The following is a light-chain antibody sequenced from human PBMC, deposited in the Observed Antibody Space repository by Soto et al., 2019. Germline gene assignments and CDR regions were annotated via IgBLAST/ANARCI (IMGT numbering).Light chain of an antibody. CDR3: QQYSKWPPLT. Sequence: EIVMTQSPGTLSVSAGERATLSCRASQSVSSNLAWYQQKPGQAPRLLIYGASTRATGTPARFSGSGSGTEFTLTISSLQSEDFAVYYCQQYSKWPPLTFGGGTKVEIK. CDR2: GAS. J-gene: IGKJ4*01. CDR1: QSVSSN. V-gene: IGKV3-15*01.